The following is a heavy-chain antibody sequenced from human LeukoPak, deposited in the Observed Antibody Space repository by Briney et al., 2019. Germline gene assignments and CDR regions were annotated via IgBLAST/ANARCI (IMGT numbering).Heavy chain of an antibody. D-gene: IGHD2-8*01. Sequence: GASVKVSCKASGYTFTGYYMHWVRQAPGPGLEWMGWIDPNSGGTNYAQKFQGRVTMTRDTSISTAYMELSRLRSDDTAVYYCARDKEDIVLMVYARLDYWGQGTLVTVSS. CDR2: IDPNSGGT. CDR3: ARDKEDIVLMVYARLDY. J-gene: IGHJ4*02. V-gene: IGHV1-2*02. CDR1: GYTFTGYY.